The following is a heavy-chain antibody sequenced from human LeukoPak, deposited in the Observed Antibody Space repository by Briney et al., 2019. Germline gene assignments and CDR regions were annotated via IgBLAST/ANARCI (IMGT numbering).Heavy chain of an antibody. CDR1: GFTFSNYV. J-gene: IGHJ4*02. V-gene: IGHV3-23*01. Sequence: PGGSLRLSCAASGFTFSNYVMSWVRQAPGKGLEWASGISGSGDSTYYADSVKGRFTISRDNSKNTLYLQMNSLGVEDTAAYYCAKVRAPSGWFNSDYWGQGTLVTVSS. CDR2: ISGSGDST. CDR3: AKVRAPSGWFNSDY. D-gene: IGHD6-19*01.